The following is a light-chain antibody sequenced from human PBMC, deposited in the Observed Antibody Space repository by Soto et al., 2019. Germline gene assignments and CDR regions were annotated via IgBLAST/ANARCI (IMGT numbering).Light chain of an antibody. V-gene: IGKV1-5*01. Sequence: TQLTQSPSSLSASVGERVASTCRASQSISNWLAWYQQKPGTAPKVLIYHASNLQSGVPSRFSGSGSGTEFTLTISSLQPDDFATYYCQQYNSYSFGQGTKVDIK. CDR1: QSISNW. CDR2: HAS. J-gene: IGKJ1*01. CDR3: QQYNSYS.